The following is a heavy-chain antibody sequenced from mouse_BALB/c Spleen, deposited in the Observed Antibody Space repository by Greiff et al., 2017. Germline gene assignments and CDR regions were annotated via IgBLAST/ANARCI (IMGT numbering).Heavy chain of an antibody. CDR1: GYTFTSYW. D-gene: IGHD1-1*01. Sequence: QVQLQQSGAELARPGASVKLSCKASGYTFTSYWMQWVKQRPGQGLEWIGAIYPGDGDTRYTQKFKGKATLTADKSSSTAYMQLSSLASEDSAVYYCARSRHFDYWGQGTTLTVSS. J-gene: IGHJ2*01. CDR3: ARSRHFDY. CDR2: IYPGDGDT. V-gene: IGHV1-87*01.